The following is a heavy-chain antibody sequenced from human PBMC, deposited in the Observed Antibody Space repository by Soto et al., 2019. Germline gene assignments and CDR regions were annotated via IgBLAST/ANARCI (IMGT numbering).Heavy chain of an antibody. V-gene: IGHV4-34*01. CDR2: INHSGST. D-gene: IGHD4-4*01. CDR3: ARGDYSRYYYYYYMDV. CDR1: GGSFSGYY. J-gene: IGHJ6*03. Sequence: SETLSLTCAVYGGSFSGYYWSWIRQPPGKGLEWIGEINHSGSTNYNPSLKSRVTISVDTSKNQFSLKLSSVTAADTAVYYCARGDYSRYYYYYYMDVWGKGTTVTVSS.